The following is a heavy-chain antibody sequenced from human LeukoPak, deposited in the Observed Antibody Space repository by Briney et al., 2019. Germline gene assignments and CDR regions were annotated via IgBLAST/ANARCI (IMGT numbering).Heavy chain of an antibody. V-gene: IGHV3-23*01. D-gene: IGHD5-12*01. CDR3: AKDKTHRGYDVLSDFDY. CDR2: ISGSGGST. Sequence: AGGSLRLSCAASGFTFSSYAMSWVRQAPGKGLEWVSAISGSGGSTYYADSVKGRFTISRDNSKNTLYLQMNSLRAEDTAVYYCAKDKTHRGYDVLSDFDYWGQGTLVTVSS. CDR1: GFTFSSYA. J-gene: IGHJ4*02.